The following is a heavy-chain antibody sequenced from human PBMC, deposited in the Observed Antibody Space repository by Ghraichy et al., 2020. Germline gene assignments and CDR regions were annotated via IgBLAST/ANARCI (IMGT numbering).Heavy chain of an antibody. J-gene: IGHJ4*02. D-gene: IGHD6-6*01. CDR2: IKQAGSEK. CDR1: GFTFSRYW. V-gene: IGHV3-7*01. Sequence: GGSLRLSCAASGFTFSRYWLSWVRRAPGKGLEWVANIKQAGSEKYYVDSVKGQFTISRDNAKNSLYLQMNSLRAEDTAVYYCAREDSSSVFDYWGQGTLVTVSS. CDR3: AREDSSSVFDY.